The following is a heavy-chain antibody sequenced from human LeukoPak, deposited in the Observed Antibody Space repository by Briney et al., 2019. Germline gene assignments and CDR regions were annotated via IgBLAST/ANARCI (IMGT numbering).Heavy chain of an antibody. V-gene: IGHV3-9*01. CDR3: AKAVFGDYENFDY. D-gene: IGHD4-17*01. J-gene: IGHJ4*02. CDR1: GFTFSSYA. CDR2: ISWNSGSI. Sequence: PGGSLRLSCAASGFTFSSYAMSWVRQAPGKGLEWVSGISWNSGSIGYADSVKGRFTISRDNAKNSLYLQMNSLRAEDTALYYCAKAVFGDYENFDYWGQGTLVTVSS.